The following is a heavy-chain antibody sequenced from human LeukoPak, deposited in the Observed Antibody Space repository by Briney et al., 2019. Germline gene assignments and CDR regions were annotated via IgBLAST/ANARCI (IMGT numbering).Heavy chain of an antibody. CDR3: ARGDCSSTSCYSYYYYYMDV. Sequence: SVKVSCKASGYTFTSYGISWVRQAPGQGLEWMGGIIPIFGTANYAQKFQGRVTITADKSTSTAYMELSSLRSEDTAVYYCARGDCSSTSCYSYYYYYMDVWGKGTTVTVSS. D-gene: IGHD2-2*02. CDR1: GYTFTSYG. V-gene: IGHV1-69*06. CDR2: IIPIFGTA. J-gene: IGHJ6*03.